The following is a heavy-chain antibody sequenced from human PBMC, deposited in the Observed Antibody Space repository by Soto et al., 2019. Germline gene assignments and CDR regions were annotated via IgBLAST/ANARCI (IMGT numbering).Heavy chain of an antibody. CDR3: ARESHDILTGPPWVWYFDL. Sequence: QVQLQQWGAGPLRPLETLSLTCGVSGGSCSGYYWAWIRQSPGKGLEWIGEINDRGPINHHPSLKSRVSISVDASKNDYSPHLRSVTAADTAVYYCARESHDILTGPPWVWYFDLWGRATLVTVSS. D-gene: IGHD3-9*01. CDR2: INDRGPI. J-gene: IGHJ2*01. V-gene: IGHV4-34*01. CDR1: GGSCSGYY.